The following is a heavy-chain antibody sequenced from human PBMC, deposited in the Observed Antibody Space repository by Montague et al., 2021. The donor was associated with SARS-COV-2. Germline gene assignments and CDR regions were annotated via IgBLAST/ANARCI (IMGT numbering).Heavy chain of an antibody. CDR1: GGSFSGYY. V-gene: IGHV4-34*01. J-gene: IGHJ5*02. CDR3: ARGGYSSGWYWEKNWFDP. CDR2: INHRGST. D-gene: IGHD6-13*01. Sequence: SETLSLTCAVYGGSFSGYYCSWILQHPGKGVQWIGEINHRGSTNYNPSLQSRVTISVDTSKNQFSLKLSSVTAADTAVYYCARGGYSSGWYWEKNWFDPWGQGTLVTVSS.